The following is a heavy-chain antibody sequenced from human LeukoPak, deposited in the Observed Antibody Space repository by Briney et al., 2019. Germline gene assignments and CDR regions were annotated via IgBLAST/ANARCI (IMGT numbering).Heavy chain of an antibody. CDR1: GFTFSSFA. Sequence: GGFLRLSCVASGFTFSSFALDWVRQAPGRGLEWISVVSRTGSTKYYADSVKGRFTVSRDNSKNTVYLQMNSLRVDDSAVYYCAKRKNSPGYSSLDQWGQGTLVTVSS. D-gene: IGHD2-15*01. J-gene: IGHJ4*02. CDR3: AKRKNSPGYSSLDQ. V-gene: IGHV3-23*01. CDR2: VSRTGSTK.